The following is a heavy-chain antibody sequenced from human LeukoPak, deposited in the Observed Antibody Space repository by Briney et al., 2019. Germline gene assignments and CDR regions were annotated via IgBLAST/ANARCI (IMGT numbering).Heavy chain of an antibody. Sequence: ASVKVSCKASGYTFTSYGISWVRQAPGQGLEWMGWISAYNGNTNYAQKLQGRVTMTTDTSTSTAYMELRSLRSDDTAVYYCARALPYYDSSGYLLGDALDIWGQGTMVTVSS. CDR2: ISAYNGNT. J-gene: IGHJ3*02. V-gene: IGHV1-18*01. CDR3: ARALPYYDSSGYLLGDALDI. D-gene: IGHD3-22*01. CDR1: GYTFTSYG.